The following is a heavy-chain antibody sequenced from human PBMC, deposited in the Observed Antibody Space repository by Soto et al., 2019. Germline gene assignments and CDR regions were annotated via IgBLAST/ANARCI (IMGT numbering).Heavy chain of an antibody. CDR2: IKQDGSEK. J-gene: IGHJ6*02. Sequence: GGSLRLSCAASGFTFSSYWMSWVRQAPGKGLEWVANIKQDGSEKYYVDSVKGRLTISRDNAKNSLYLQMNSLRAEDTAVYYCARTVVRGVISRRTYGMDVWGQGTTVTVSS. V-gene: IGHV3-7*01. D-gene: IGHD3-10*01. CDR1: GFTFSSYW. CDR3: ARTVVRGVISRRTYGMDV.